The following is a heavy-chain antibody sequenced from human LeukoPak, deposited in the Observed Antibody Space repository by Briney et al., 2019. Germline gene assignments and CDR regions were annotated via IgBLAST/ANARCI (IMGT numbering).Heavy chain of an antibody. CDR1: GYTFTGYY. Sequence: GASVKVSRKASGYTFTGYYMHWVRQAPGQGLEWMGWINPNSGGTNYAQKFQGRVTMTRDTSISTAYMELSRLRSDDTAVYYCARVAAWLRSPFDYWGQGTLVTVSS. J-gene: IGHJ4*02. CDR2: INPNSGGT. CDR3: ARVAAWLRSPFDY. D-gene: IGHD5-12*01. V-gene: IGHV1-2*02.